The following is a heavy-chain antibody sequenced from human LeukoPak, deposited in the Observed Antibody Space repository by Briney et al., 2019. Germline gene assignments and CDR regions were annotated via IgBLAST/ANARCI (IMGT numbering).Heavy chain of an antibody. Sequence: SETLSLTCTVSGGSISSSSYYWGWIRQPPGKGLEWIGSIYYSGSTYYNPSLKSRANISVATSKNQFSLKLSSVTAADTAVYYCATDYEILTGPPGFDYWGQGTLVTVSS. V-gene: IGHV4-39*07. CDR2: IYYSGST. J-gene: IGHJ4*02. CDR1: GGSISSSSYY. CDR3: ATDYEILTGPPGFDY. D-gene: IGHD3-9*01.